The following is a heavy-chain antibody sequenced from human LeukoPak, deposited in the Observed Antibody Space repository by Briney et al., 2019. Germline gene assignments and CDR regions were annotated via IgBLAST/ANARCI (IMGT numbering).Heavy chain of an antibody. CDR1: GFTFSSYW. V-gene: IGHV3-74*01. J-gene: IGHJ4*02. D-gene: IGHD1-20*01. Sequence: GGSLRLSCAASGFTFSSYWMHWVRQAPGKGLVWVSRISSDGDTTNYADSVKGRFTVSRDNAKNTLYLQMNSLRAEDTAVYYCARVLYSWNDVVDYWGQGTLVTVSS. CDR2: ISSDGDTT. CDR3: ARVLYSWNDVVDY.